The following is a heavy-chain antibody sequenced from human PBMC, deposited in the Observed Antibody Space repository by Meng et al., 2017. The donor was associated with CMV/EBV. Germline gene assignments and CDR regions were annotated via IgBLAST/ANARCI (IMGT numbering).Heavy chain of an antibody. CDR1: GFTFSDYY. D-gene: IGHD1-26*01. J-gene: IGHJ6*02. Sequence: GESLKISCAASGFTFSDYYMSWIRQAPGKGLEWVSYISSSGSTIYYADSVKGRFTISRDNSKNTLYLQMGSLRAEDMAVYYCARSVGELPVYYYGMDVWGQGTTVTVSS. CDR2: ISSSGSTI. CDR3: ARSVGELPVYYYGMDV. V-gene: IGHV3-11*04.